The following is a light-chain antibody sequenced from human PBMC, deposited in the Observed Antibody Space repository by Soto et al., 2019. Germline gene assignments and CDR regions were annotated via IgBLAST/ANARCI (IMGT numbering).Light chain of an antibody. CDR1: QSVSSD. V-gene: IGKV3-15*01. Sequence: EIVLTQSPVTLSVTPGARATLSFRASQSVSSDLAWYQQTPGQAPRLLIYGASSRATGLPARFSGSGSGTEFTLAISSLQSEDVAVYFYQQYNIWPWTFGHGTKVEIK. CDR2: GAS. J-gene: IGKJ1*01. CDR3: QQYNIWPWT.